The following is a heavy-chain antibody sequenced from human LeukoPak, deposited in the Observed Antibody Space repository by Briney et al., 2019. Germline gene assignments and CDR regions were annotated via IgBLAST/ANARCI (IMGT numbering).Heavy chain of an antibody. CDR3: STCGGDCYFNY. CDR2: VKSKPAGETT. V-gene: IGHV3-15*01. D-gene: IGHD2-21*02. CDR1: GFIFSNAW. Sequence: PGGSLRLACAASGFIFSNAWMNWVRQAPGKGLEWVARVKSKPAGETTTYAAPVKGRFTISRDDSRNTLYLQMNSLKTEDTAVYYCSTCGGDCYFNYWGQGTLVTVSS. J-gene: IGHJ4*02.